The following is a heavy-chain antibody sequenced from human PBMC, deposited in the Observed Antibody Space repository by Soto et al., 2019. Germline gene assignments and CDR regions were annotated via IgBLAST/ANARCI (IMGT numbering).Heavy chain of an antibody. CDR3: ARSTYYYDSSGYYFSWFDP. J-gene: IGHJ5*02. V-gene: IGHV4-30-2*06. D-gene: IGHD3-22*01. CDR2: IYHSGST. CDR1: GGSISSGGYS. Sequence: PSETLSLTCAVSGGSISSGGYSWSWIRQSPGKGLEWIGYIYHSGSTYYNPSLKSRVTISVDRSKNQFSLKLSSVTAADTAVYYCARSTYYYDSSGYYFSWFDPWGQGTLVTVSS.